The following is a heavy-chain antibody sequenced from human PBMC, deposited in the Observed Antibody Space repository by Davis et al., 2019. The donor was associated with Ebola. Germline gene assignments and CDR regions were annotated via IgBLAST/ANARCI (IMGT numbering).Heavy chain of an antibody. V-gene: IGHV4-34*01. J-gene: IGHJ6*02. CDR3: ARVESIAVAGYYHYYYGMDV. D-gene: IGHD6-19*01. Sequence: SETLSLTCAVYGGSFSGYYWSWIRQPPGKGLEWIGEINHSGSTNYNPSLKSRVTISVDTSKNQFSLKLSSVTAADTAVYYCARVESIAVAGYYHYYYGMDVWGQGTTVTVSS. CDR1: GGSFSGYY. CDR2: INHSGST.